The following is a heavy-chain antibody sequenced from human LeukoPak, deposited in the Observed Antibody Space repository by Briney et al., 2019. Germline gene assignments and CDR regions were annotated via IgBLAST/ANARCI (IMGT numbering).Heavy chain of an antibody. D-gene: IGHD4-17*01. J-gene: IGHJ4*02. V-gene: IGHV1-18*01. CDR2: ISAYNGNT. Sequence: ASVKVSCKASGYTFTSYDINWVRQATGQGLEWMGWISAYNGNTNYAQKVQGRVTMTTDTSTSTAYMELRSLRSDDTAVYYCARNLYGDSSFDYWGQGTLVTVSS. CDR1: GYTFTSYD. CDR3: ARNLYGDSSFDY.